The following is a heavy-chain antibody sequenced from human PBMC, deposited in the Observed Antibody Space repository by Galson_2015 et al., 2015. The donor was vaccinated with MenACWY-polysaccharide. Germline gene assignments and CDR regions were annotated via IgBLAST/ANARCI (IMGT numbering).Heavy chain of an antibody. Sequence: SLRLSCAASGFTFSTYYMHWVRQAPGKGLVWVSRISTDGSSTIYADSVKGRFTISRDNAKNTLYLQMNSLRAEDTAVYFCARFPGVATSNGGFDCWGQGTLVTVSA. CDR1: GFTFSTYY. J-gene: IGHJ4*02. V-gene: IGHV3-74*01. D-gene: IGHD2-8*01. CDR3: ARFPGVATSNGGFDC. CDR2: ISTDGSST.